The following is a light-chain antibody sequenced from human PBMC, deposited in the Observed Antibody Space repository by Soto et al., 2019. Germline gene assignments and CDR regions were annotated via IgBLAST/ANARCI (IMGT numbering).Light chain of an antibody. CDR2: EGT. V-gene: IGLV2-23*01. CDR3: CSYTTPYTYV. CDR1: SSDVGSYNR. J-gene: IGLJ1*01. Sequence: QSALTQPASVSGSPGQSITISCTGTSSDVGSYNRVSWYQQHPGKAPKLMIYEGTKRPSGVSTRFSGSKSANTASLTISGLLAEDEGDYYCCSYTTPYTYVFGTGTKVTVL.